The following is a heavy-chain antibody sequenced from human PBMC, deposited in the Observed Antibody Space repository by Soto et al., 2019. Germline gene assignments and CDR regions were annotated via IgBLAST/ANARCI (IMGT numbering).Heavy chain of an antibody. CDR1: GGSISSSSYY. D-gene: IGHD3-10*01. CDR2: INHSGST. CDR3: ARVNARGVNFAY. J-gene: IGHJ4*02. Sequence: PSETLSLTCTVSGGSISSSSYYWGWIRQPPGKGLEWIGEINHSGSTNYNPSLKSRVTISVDKSKNQFSLKLISLTAADTAVYYCARVNARGVNFAYWARGTLVTVSA. V-gene: IGHV4-39*07.